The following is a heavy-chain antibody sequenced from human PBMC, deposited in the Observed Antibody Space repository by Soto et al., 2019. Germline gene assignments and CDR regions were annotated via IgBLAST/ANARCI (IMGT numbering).Heavy chain of an antibody. V-gene: IGHV1-69*01. CDR3: TSDLRCNWQNYYYDDMDV. D-gene: IGHD1-1*01. CDR1: GGSFSSYA. CDR2: IILIFGTA. J-gene: IGHJ6*02. Sequence: QVQLVQPGAEVKNRGSSVKVSCKASGGSFSSYAISWVRQAPGQGLEWMRGIILIFGTANYAQKFQGRVTITAEQSESTAYMELGSLRCVDRSVYYCTSDLRCNWQNYYYDDMDVWGQETTVTVSS.